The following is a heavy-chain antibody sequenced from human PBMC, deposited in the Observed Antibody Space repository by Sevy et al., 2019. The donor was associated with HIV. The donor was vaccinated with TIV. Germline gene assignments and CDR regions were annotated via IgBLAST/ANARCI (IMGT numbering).Heavy chain of an antibody. CDR2: IKSKTDGGTT. D-gene: IGHD1-26*01. J-gene: IGHJ3*02. CDR1: GFTFSNAW. CDR3: TTPSRSIVGAPDAFDI. Sequence: GGCLRLSCAASGFTFSNAWMSWVRQAPGKGLEWVGRIKSKTDGGTTYYAAPVKGRFTISRDDSKNMLYLQMNSLKTEDTAVYYCTTPSRSIVGAPDAFDIWGQGTMVTVSS. V-gene: IGHV3-15*01.